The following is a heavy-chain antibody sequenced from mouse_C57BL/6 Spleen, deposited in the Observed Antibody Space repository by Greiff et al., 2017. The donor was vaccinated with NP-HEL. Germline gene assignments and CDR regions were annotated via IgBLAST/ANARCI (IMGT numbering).Heavy chain of an antibody. J-gene: IGHJ2*01. D-gene: IGHD2-1*01. CDR1: GYSFTSYY. V-gene: IGHV1-66*01. CDR2: IYPGSGNT. Sequence: QVQLQQSGPELVKPGASVKISCKASGYSFTSYYIHWVKQRPGQGLEWIGWIYPGSGNTKYNEKFKGKATLTADTSSSTAYMQLSSLTSEDSAVYYCARSYGNLPDDWGQGTTLTVSS. CDR3: ARSYGNLPDD.